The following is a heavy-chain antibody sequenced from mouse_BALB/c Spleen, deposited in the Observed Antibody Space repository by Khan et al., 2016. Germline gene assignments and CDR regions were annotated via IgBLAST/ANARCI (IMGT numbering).Heavy chain of an antibody. CDR1: GVTFSSYG. D-gene: IGHD2-14*01. V-gene: IGHV5-6*01. Sequence: EVELVESGGDLVKPGGALKRSGAAAGVTFSSYGMSWVRQTPDKRLEWVATISSGGSYTYYPDSVKGRFTISRDNAKNTLYLQMSSLKSEDTAMYYCARGKVRRYWYFDVWGAGTTVTVSS. CDR2: ISSGGSYT. J-gene: IGHJ1*01. CDR3: ARGKVRRYWYFDV.